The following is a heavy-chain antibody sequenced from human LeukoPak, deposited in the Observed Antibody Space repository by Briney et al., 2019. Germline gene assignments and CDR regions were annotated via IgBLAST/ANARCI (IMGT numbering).Heavy chain of an antibody. CDR2: INEDATTI. D-gene: IGHD3-16*01. V-gene: IGHV3-74*01. J-gene: IGHJ4*02. Sequence: PGGSLRLSCAASGFAFSAYWMHWVRHAPGKGLEWVSRINEDATTITYADSVKGRFIISRDNSKKSLYPQMNNLRAEDTAVYYCVRDLILVWTPGDDFDFWGQGTLVIVSS. CDR3: VRDLILVWTPGDDFDF. CDR1: GFAFSAYW.